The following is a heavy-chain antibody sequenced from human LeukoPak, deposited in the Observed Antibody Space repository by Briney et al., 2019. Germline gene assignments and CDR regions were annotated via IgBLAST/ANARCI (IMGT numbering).Heavy chain of an antibody. D-gene: IGHD3-10*01. Sequence: GGSLRLSCAASGFRLSGYWMSWVRQAPGKRPEWVASIYQDGSVELYVDSVKGRFTISRDNAKNALYLQLNSLRAEDTAVYYCARDMRPDHDSGSYSQFDHWGQGTLVTVSS. CDR1: GFRLSGYW. CDR2: IYQDGSVE. J-gene: IGHJ4*02. V-gene: IGHV3-7*01. CDR3: ARDMRPDHDSGSYSQFDH.